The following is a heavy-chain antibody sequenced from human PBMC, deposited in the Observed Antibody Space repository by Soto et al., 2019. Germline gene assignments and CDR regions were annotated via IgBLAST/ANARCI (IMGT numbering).Heavy chain of an antibody. Sequence: GASVKVSCTASGGTFGCDAITWVRQAPGQGLEWVGRIIPIFGTTNYAQNLQGRVTISADKSTLTSYMELHGLTSSDTALYYCARDRTDSGYYTNWLGPGGQGTRVPV. CDR3: ARDRTDSGYYTNWLGP. CDR1: GGTFGCDA. D-gene: IGHD3-22*01. V-gene: IGHV1-69*06. CDR2: IIPIFGTT. J-gene: IGHJ5*02.